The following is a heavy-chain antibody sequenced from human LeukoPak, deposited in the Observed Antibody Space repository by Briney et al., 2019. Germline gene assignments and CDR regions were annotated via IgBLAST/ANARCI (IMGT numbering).Heavy chain of an antibody. J-gene: IGHJ6*03. Sequence: SETLSLTCTVSGGSISLNYYWGWIRQTPGKGLEWFGNFDNSGATHYNPSLKTRVSISVDTSKDQVSLKVNSVTAADTGVYYCARLSDYGNLGFYYYMDVWGKGTTVTVS. CDR1: GGSISLNYY. CDR3: ARLSDYGNLGFYYYMDV. CDR2: FDNSGAT. D-gene: IGHD4-11*01. V-gene: IGHV4-39*01.